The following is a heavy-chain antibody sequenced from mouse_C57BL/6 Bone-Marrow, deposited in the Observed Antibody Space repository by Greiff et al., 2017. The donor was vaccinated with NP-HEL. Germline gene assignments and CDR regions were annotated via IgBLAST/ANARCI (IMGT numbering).Heavy chain of an antibody. D-gene: IGHD1-1*02. CDR1: GFNIKDDY. V-gene: IGHV14-4*01. J-gene: IGHJ3*01. CDR2: IDPENGDT. CDR3: TSLLSLFAY. Sequence: EVQLQQSGAELMRPGASVKLSCTASGFNIKDDYMHWVKQRPEQGLEWIGWIDPENGDTEYASKFQGKATITADTSSNTAYLQLSSLTSEDTAVYYCTSLLSLFAYWGQGTLVTVSA.